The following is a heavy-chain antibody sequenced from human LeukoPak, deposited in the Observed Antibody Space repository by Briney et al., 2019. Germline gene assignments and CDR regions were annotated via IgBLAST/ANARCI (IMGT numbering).Heavy chain of an antibody. CDR2: INAGNGNT. CDR3: ARGSLQQLAEGGSFDY. Sequence: ASVRVSCKASGYTFTSYAMHWVRQAPGQRLEWMGWINAGNGNTKYSQKFQGRVTITRDTSASTAYMELSSLRSEDTAVYYCARGSLQQLAEGGSFDYWGQGTLVTVSS. CDR1: GYTFTSYA. D-gene: IGHD6-13*01. V-gene: IGHV1-3*01. J-gene: IGHJ4*02.